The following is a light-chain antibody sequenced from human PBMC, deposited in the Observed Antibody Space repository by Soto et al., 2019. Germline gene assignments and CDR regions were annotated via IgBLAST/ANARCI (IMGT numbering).Light chain of an antibody. Sequence: EIVLTQSPGTLSLSPGERATLSCRASHTVSSSLAWYQQKPGQTPRLPVYGASSRATGIPDRFSGSGSGTDFTLTISRLEPEDFAVYYCQQYGSSPVTFGQGTKVDIK. CDR2: GAS. V-gene: IGKV3-20*01. CDR3: QQYGSSPVT. J-gene: IGKJ1*01. CDR1: HTVSSS.